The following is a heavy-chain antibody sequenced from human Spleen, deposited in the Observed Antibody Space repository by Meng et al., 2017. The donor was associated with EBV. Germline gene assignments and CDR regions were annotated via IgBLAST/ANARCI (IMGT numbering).Heavy chain of an antibody. CDR1: GYTFTNDD. J-gene: IGHJ4*02. CDR2: TNTNTGNP. CDR3: ARQGRSDYYDSSGSDY. Sequence: QGLLVQSGAELKKPGASVKVSCKASGYTFTNDDMNWVRQAPGQGLEWMGWTNTNTGNPTYAQGFTGRFVFSLDTSVGTAYLQISSLKAEDTAVYYCARQGRSDYYDSSGSDYWGQGTLVTVFS. V-gene: IGHV7-4-1*02. D-gene: IGHD3-22*01.